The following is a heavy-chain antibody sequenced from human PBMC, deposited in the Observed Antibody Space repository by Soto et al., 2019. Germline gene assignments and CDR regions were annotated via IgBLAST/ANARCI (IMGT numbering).Heavy chain of an antibody. CDR3: ARVRSSGREVDC. V-gene: IGHV1-46*01. CDR2: VDPRDGST. D-gene: IGHD6-25*01. CDR1: GYIFTTYS. J-gene: IGHJ4*02. Sequence: QVQLVQSGAEMKRPGASVILSCKASGYIFTTYSIHWVRQTAGQGLEWMAKVDPRDGSTGYAQKFGGRASMDWDTCTGTGSLEVGSLTSDDAVTDYCARVRSSGREVDCWRQGNQVTVSS.